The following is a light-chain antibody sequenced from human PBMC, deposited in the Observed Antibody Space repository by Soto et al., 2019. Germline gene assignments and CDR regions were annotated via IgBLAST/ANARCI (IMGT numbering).Light chain of an antibody. J-gene: IGKJ5*01. CDR2: DTS. CDR3: QQYNNWPPIT. V-gene: IGKV3-15*01. CDR1: QSVSIK. Sequence: EIVMTQSPATLSVSPGERATLSCRASQSVSIKLAWYQQKPGQAPRLLIYDTSTRATGIPARFSGSGSGTEFTLTISSLQSEDFAAYYGQQYNNWPPITFGQGTRLEIK.